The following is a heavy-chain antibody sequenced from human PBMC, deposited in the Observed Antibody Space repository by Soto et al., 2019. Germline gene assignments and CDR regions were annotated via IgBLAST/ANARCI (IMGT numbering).Heavy chain of an antibody. CDR1: GFTFSSYA. V-gene: IGHV3-23*01. CDR3: AKTAPTYYYGSGSYSDY. Sequence: GGSLRLSCAASGFTFSSYAMSWVRQAPGKGLEWVSAISGSGGSTYYADSVKGRFTISRDNSKNTLYLQMNSLRAEDTAVYYCAKTAPTYYYGSGSYSDYWGQGTLVTVSS. J-gene: IGHJ4*02. CDR2: ISGSGGST. D-gene: IGHD3-10*01.